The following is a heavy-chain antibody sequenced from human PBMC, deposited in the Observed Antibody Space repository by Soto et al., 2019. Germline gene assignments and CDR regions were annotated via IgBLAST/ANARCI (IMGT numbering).Heavy chain of an antibody. J-gene: IGHJ6*02. V-gene: IGHV5-51*01. D-gene: IGHD6-19*01. CDR2: IYPGDSDT. Sequence: EVQLVQSGAEVKKPGESLKISCKGSGYGFTSYWIGWVRQMPGKGLEWMGIIYPGDSDTRYSPSFQGQVTITADKSISTAYLQWSSLKASDTAMYYCARHDSSGWYMYYGMDVWGQGTTVTVSS. CDR3: ARHDSSGWYMYYGMDV. CDR1: GYGFTSYW.